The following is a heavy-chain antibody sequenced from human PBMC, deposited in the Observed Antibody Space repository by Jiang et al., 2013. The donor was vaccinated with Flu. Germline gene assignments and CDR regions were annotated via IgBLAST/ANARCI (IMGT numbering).Heavy chain of an antibody. CDR1: GYSFTSYW. D-gene: IGHD3-22*01. CDR2: IDPSDSYT. J-gene: IGHJ6*02. Sequence: VQLVESGAEVKKPGESLRISCKGSGYSFTSYWISWVRQMPGKGLEWMGRIDPSDSYTNYSPSFQGHVTISADKSISTAYLQWSSLKASDTAMYYCAVYDSSGSDYYGMDVWGQGTTVTVSS. V-gene: IGHV5-10-1*03. CDR3: AVYDSSGSDYYGMDV.